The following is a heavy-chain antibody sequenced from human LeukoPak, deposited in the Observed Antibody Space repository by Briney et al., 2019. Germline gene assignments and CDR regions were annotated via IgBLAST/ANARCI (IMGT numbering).Heavy chain of an antibody. Sequence: GESLKISCKGSGYTFTTYCIGWVRQMPGKGLEGMGIIYPSDSDTRYSPSFQGQVTISADKSISTAYLQWSSLKASDTAIYYCARHLFPDYGDYADYWGQGTLVTVSS. CDR2: IYPSDSDT. D-gene: IGHD4-17*01. V-gene: IGHV5-51*01. J-gene: IGHJ4*02. CDR1: GYTFTTYC. CDR3: ARHLFPDYGDYADY.